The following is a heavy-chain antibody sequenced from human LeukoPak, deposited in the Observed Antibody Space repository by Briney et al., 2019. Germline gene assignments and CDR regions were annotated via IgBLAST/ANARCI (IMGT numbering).Heavy chain of an antibody. Sequence: SETLSLTCTVSGGSISNYYWSWIRQPPGKGLEWIGYIYYSGSTNYNPPLKSRVTMSVDTSKNQFSLNLSSVTAADTAVYYCARDVRGWSGFDYWGQGSLVTVSS. J-gene: IGHJ4*02. CDR3: ARDVRGWSGFDY. D-gene: IGHD3-3*01. CDR2: IYYSGST. V-gene: IGHV4-59*12. CDR1: GGSISNYY.